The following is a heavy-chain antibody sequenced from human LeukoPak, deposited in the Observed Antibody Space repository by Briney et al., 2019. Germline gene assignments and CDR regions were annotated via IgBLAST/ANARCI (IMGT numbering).Heavy chain of an antibody. D-gene: IGHD2-21*02. J-gene: IGHJ3*02. Sequence: SETLSLTCTVSGYSISSGYYWSWIRQPPGKGLEWIGYIYYSGSTNYNPSLKSRVTISVDTSKNQFSLKLSSVTAADTAVYYCARAPLAYCGGDCYSIDAFDIWGQGTMVTVSS. CDR1: GYSISSGYY. CDR3: ARAPLAYCGGDCYSIDAFDI. V-gene: IGHV4-61*01. CDR2: IYYSGST.